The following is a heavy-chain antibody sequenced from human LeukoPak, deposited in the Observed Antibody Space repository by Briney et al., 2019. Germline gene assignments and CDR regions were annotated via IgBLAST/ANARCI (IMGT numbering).Heavy chain of an antibody. CDR3: AKDLEQSYSGWSTSYDA. J-gene: IGHJ5*02. CDR2: ISSGAGTT. CDR1: GFTFSSYA. Sequence: YPGGSLRLSCAASGFTFSSYAMSWVRQVPGKRLEGVSAISSGAGTTGYADSVKGRFTISRVNSKSTIYLQMNSLRAEDTAIYYCAKDLEQSYSGWSTSYDAWGQGTLVTVSS. V-gene: IGHV3-23*01. D-gene: IGHD6-19*01.